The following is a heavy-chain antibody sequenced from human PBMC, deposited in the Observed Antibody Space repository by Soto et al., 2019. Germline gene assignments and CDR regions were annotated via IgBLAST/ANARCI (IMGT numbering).Heavy chain of an antibody. CDR3: ARYSPSGYPPTNWFDP. CDR1: GGTFSSYA. Sequence: SVKVSCKASGGTFSSYAISWVRQAPGQGLEWMGGIIPIFGTANYAQKFQGRVTITADESTSTAYMELSSLRSEDTAVYYCARYSPSGYPPTNWFDPWGQGTLVTAPQ. CDR2: IIPIFGTA. V-gene: IGHV1-69*13. J-gene: IGHJ5*02. D-gene: IGHD3-22*01.